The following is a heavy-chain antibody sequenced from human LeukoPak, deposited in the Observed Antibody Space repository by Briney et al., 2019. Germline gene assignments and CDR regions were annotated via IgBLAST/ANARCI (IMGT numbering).Heavy chain of an antibody. Sequence: SETLSLTCTVSGGSISSYYWSWIRQPPGKGLEWIGYIYYSGSTNYNPSLKSRVTMSVDTSKNQFSLKLSSVTAADTAVYYCASTPYYYDSSGYYFDYWGQGTLVTVSS. D-gene: IGHD3-22*01. V-gene: IGHV4-59*12. J-gene: IGHJ4*02. CDR1: GGSISSYY. CDR2: IYYSGST. CDR3: ASTPYYYDSSGYYFDY.